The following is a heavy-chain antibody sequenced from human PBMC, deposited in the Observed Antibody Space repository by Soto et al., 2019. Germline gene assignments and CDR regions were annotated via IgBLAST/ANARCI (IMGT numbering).Heavy chain of an antibody. Sequence: QVQLVQSGAEVKKPGSSVKVSCKASGGTFSSYAISWVRQAPGQELEWMGGIIPIFGTANYAQKFQGRVTITADESTSIADMLLSSLRAEDAAVYYCASAGPDYYGSGSYWDYWGQGTVGTVSS. J-gene: IGHJ4*02. V-gene: IGHV1-69*01. CDR3: ASAGPDYYGSGSYWDY. CDR2: IIPIFGTA. D-gene: IGHD3-10*01. CDR1: GGTFSSYA.